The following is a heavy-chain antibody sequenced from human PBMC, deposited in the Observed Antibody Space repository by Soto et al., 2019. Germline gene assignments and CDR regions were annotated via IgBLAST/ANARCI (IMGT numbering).Heavy chain of an antibody. D-gene: IGHD2-15*01. V-gene: IGHV3-13*01. CDR2: IGTAGDT. CDR1: GFTFSSYD. J-gene: IGHJ6*02. Sequence: LRLSCAASGFTFSSYDMHWVRQATGKGLEWVSAIGTAGDTYYPGSVKGRFTISRENAKNSLYLQMNSLRAGDTAVYYCARDSRYCSGGSCYFYYGMDVWGQGXTVTV. CDR3: ARDSRYCSGGSCYFYYGMDV.